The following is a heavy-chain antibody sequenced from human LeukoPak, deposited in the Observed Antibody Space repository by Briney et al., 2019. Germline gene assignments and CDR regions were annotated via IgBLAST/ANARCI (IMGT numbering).Heavy chain of an antibody. J-gene: IGHJ4*02. CDR2: ITPMFGTA. CDR1: GGTFSSYA. V-gene: IGHV1-69*01. D-gene: IGHD3-22*01. Sequence: SVKVSCKASGGTFSSYAISWVRQAPGQGLEWMGGITPMFGTANYAQKFQGRVTITADESTSTAYMELSSLRSEDTAVYYCAREWGHDTSGYFFGYWGQGTLVTVSA. CDR3: AREWGHDTSGYFFGY.